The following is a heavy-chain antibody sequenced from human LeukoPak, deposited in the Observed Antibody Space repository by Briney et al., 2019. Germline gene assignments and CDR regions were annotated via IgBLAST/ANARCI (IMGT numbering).Heavy chain of an antibody. J-gene: IGHJ4*02. V-gene: IGHV3-23*01. CDR1: GFTFSSYA. D-gene: IGHD3-22*01. CDR2: ISGGGGST. CDR3: AKDQNYESSGYYGGFDY. Sequence: GGSLRLSCAASGFTFSSYAMSWVRQSPGKGLEWVSAISGGGGSTYYADSVKGRFTISRDNSKNTLYLQMNSLRAEDTALYYCAKDQNYESSGYYGGFDYWGQGTLVTVSS.